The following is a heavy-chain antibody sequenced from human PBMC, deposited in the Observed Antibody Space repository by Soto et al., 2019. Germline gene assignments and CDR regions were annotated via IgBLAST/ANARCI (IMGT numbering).Heavy chain of an antibody. CDR3: ARERAGKFWSGYADYYYGMDV. D-gene: IGHD3-3*01. CDR1: SFSISSGYY. CDR2: IYHSGTT. V-gene: IGHV4-38-2*02. J-gene: IGHJ6*02. Sequence: SETLSLTCAVSSFSISSGYYWGWVRQPPGKGLEWIGSIYHSGTTNYSPSLKSRVTISIDTSKNQFSLTLRSVTAADAAVYYCARERAGKFWSGYADYYYGMDVWGQGTTVTVSS.